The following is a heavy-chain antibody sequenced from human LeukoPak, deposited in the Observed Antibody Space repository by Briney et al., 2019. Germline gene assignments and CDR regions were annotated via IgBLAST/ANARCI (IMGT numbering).Heavy chain of an antibody. V-gene: IGHV5-51*01. Sequence: GESLKISCKGSGYSFTSYWIGWVRQLPGKGLEWMGIIYPGDSDTRYSPSFQGQVTISADKSISTAYLQWSSLKASDTAMYYCARPLLGDILTGYYSLGYWGQGTLVTVSS. CDR1: GYSFTSYW. CDR3: ARPLLGDILTGYYSLGY. CDR2: IYPGDSDT. D-gene: IGHD3-9*01. J-gene: IGHJ4*02.